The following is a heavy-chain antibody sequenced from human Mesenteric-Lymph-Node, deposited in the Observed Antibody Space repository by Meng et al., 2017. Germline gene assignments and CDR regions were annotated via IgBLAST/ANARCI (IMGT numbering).Heavy chain of an antibody. D-gene: IGHD3-16*02. CDR1: GFTFSSYS. J-gene: IGHJ6*02. V-gene: IGHV3-21*04. Sequence: GGSLRLSCAASGFTFSSYSMNWVRQAPGKGLEWVSSISSSSYIYYADSVKGRFTISRDNAKNMVYLQMNSLRAEDTAVYYCLITFGGVIVHYGMDVWGQGTTVTVSS. CDR2: ISSSSYI. CDR3: LITFGGVIVHYGMDV.